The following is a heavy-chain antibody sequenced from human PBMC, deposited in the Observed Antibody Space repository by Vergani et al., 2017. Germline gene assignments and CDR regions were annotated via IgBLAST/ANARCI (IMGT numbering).Heavy chain of an antibody. D-gene: IGHD6-19*01. CDR1: GGSVSSGSYY. CDR3: ARDGQWPVRGGFDS. CDR2: IYYSGST. J-gene: IGHJ4*02. Sequence: QVQLQESGPGLVKPSETLSLTCTVSGGSVSSGSYYWSWIRQPAGKGLEWIGYIYYSGSTNYNPSLKSRVTISVDTSKNQFSLKLSSVTAADTAVYYCARDGQWPVRGGFDSWGQGTLVTVSS. V-gene: IGHV4-61*10.